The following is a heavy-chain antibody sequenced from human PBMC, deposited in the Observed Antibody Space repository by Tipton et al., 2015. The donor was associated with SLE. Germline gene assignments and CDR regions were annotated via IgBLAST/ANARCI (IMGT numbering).Heavy chain of an antibody. V-gene: IGHV4-34*01. CDR3: ARGDSNSNYYYYYMDV. Sequence: TLSLTCAVYGGSFSGYYWSWIRQPPGKGLEWIGEINHSGSTNYNPSLKSRVTISVDTSKNQFSLKLSSVTAADTAVYYCARGDSNSNYYYYYMDVWGKGTTVTVSS. J-gene: IGHJ6*03. CDR1: GGSFSGYY. D-gene: IGHD1-1*01. CDR2: INHSGST.